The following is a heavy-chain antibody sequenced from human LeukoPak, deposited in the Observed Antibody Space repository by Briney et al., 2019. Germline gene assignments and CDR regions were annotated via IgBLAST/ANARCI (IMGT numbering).Heavy chain of an antibody. CDR3: AVGYCSSTSCYREYFQH. Sequence: SETLSLTCAVSGYSISSGYYWGWIRQPPGEGLEWIGTIYHSGSTYYNPSLKSRVTISVDTSKNQFSLKLSSVTAADTAVYYCAVGYCSSTSCYREYFQHWGQGTLVTVSS. CDR1: GYSISSGYY. CDR2: IYHSGST. V-gene: IGHV4-38-2*01. J-gene: IGHJ1*01. D-gene: IGHD2-2*02.